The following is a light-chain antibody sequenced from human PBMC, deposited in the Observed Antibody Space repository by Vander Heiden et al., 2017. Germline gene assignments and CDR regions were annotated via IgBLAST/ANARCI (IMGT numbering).Light chain of an antibody. CDR1: RPNTGAGYH. J-gene: IGLJ2*01. CDR2: GNS. CDR3: QSYGSSLSVV. Sequence: QSVLTQPPSVSRAPWPSATTSCTRTRPNTGAGYHVHSYQQLPGTAPKLLYYGNSNPPSGVPDRFSGYKSGTSASLAITGLPAEDEADYCCQSYGSSLSVVFGGGTKLTVL. V-gene: IGLV1-40*01.